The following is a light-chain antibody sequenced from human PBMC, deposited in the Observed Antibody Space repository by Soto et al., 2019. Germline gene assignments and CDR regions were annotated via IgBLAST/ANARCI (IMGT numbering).Light chain of an antibody. V-gene: IGLV2-23*01. CDR2: EGS. CDR1: SSDVGSYNL. CDR3: CSYAGRSTLV. J-gene: IGLJ3*02. Sequence: QSALTQPASVSWSPGQSITISFTGSSSDVGSYNLVSWHQQYPGKAPKLMIYEGSKRPSGVSNRFSGSKSGNTASLTISGLQAEDEADYYCCSYAGRSTLVFGGGTQLTVL.